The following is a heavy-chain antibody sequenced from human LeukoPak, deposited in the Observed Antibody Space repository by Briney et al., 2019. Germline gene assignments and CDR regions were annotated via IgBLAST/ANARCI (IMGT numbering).Heavy chain of an antibody. J-gene: IGHJ4*02. V-gene: IGHV1-2*02. CDR1: GYTFTGYY. CDR3: ARVGDIVVVPAAIFFDH. D-gene: IGHD2-2*01. CDR2: INPNSGGT. Sequence: GASVKVSCKASGYTFTGYYMHWVRQAPGQGLEWMGWINPNSGGTNYAQKFQGRVTMTRDTSISTAYMELSRLRSDDTAVYYCARVGDIVVVPAAIFFDHWGQGTLVTVSS.